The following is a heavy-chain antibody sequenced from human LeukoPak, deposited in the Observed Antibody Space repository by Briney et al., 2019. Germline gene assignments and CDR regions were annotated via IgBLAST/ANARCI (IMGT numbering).Heavy chain of an antibody. J-gene: IGHJ4*02. Sequence: GGSLRLSCAASGFTFSSYEMNWVRQAPGKGLEWVSYISSSGSTIYYADSVKGRFTISRDNAKNPLYLQMNSLRAEDTAVYYCARDESIRWFGRRFDYWGQGTLVTVSS. D-gene: IGHD3-10*01. CDR3: ARDESIRWFGRRFDY. CDR1: GFTFSSYE. V-gene: IGHV3-48*03. CDR2: ISSSGSTI.